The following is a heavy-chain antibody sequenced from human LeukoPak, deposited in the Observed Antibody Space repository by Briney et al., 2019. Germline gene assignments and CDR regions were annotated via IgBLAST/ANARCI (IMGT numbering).Heavy chain of an antibody. Sequence: EALRISCQGFGYTFTTSWIGWVRQLPGKGLEWMAIIYDGNSDPKYSPYFQGQVSISTDRSISTAYLQWSSLQASDTAIYYCAILNHPDGRVYWGQGTPVTASS. CDR1: GYTFTTSW. V-gene: IGHV5-51*01. CDR2: IYDGNSDP. D-gene: IGHD1-14*01. J-gene: IGHJ4*02. CDR3: AILNHPDGRVY.